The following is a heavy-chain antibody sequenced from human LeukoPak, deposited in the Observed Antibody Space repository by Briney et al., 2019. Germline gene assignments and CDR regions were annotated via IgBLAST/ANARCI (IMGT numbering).Heavy chain of an antibody. V-gene: IGHV4-39*01. J-gene: IGHJ1*01. CDR2: IYYSGST. CDR1: GGSISSSSYY. D-gene: IGHD6-19*01. Sequence: PSETLSLTCTVSGGSISSSSYYWGWIRQPPGKGLEWTGTIYYSGSTYYNPSLKSRVTISVDTSKNQFSLKLSSVTAADTAVYYCARGVTGGWYGDFQHWGQGTLVTVSS. CDR3: ARGVTGGWYGDFQH.